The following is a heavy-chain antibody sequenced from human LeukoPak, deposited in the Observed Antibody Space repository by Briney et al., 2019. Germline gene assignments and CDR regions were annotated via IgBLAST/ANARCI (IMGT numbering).Heavy chain of an antibody. V-gene: IGHV4-39*07. CDR2: IYYSGST. CDR3: ARKGYSISWYSP. D-gene: IGHD6-13*01. Sequence: SETLSLTCTVSGGSISSSSYYWGWIRQPPGKGLEWIGSIYYSGSTHYNPSHKSRVTISLDTSKNQFSLKLTSVTAADTAVYYCARKGYSISWYSPWGQGTLVTVSS. CDR1: GGSISSSSYY. J-gene: IGHJ5*02.